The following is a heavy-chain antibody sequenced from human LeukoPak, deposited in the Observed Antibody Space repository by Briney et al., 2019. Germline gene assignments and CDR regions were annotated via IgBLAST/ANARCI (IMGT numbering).Heavy chain of an antibody. CDR2: IHYTGST. J-gene: IGHJ5*02. D-gene: IGHD6-13*01. V-gene: IGHV4-59*12. CDR3: ASDVIAAAGGGWFDP. CDR1: GGSINSYY. Sequence: SETLSLTCTVSGGSINSYYWCWIRHPPRKGLECIWYIHYTGSTNYNPSLKSRVTMSVDASKTKFSLNLSSVTCADTAVYYCASDVIAAAGGGWFDPWGQGTLVTVSS.